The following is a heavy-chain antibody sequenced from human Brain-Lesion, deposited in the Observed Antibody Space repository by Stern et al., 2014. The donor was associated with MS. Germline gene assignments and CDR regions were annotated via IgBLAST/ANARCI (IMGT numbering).Heavy chain of an antibody. D-gene: IGHD2-2*01. Sequence: QLQLQESGPGLVKPSQTLSLSCTVSGGSISSGGYYWSWIRQPAGKGLEWIGRIFNSGSTSYNPPLKSRVPISIAPSKNQFSLRLNSMTAADTAVYYCARGRVVPGFQYYATDVWGQGTTVIVSS. J-gene: IGHJ6*02. V-gene: IGHV4-61*02. CDR2: IFNSGST. CDR3: ARGRVVPGFQYYATDV. CDR1: GGSISSGGYY.